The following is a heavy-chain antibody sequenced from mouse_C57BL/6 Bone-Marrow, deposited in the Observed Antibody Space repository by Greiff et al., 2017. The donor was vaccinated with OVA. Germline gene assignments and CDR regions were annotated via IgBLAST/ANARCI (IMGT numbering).Heavy chain of an antibody. CDR1: GFTFTDYY. D-gene: IGHD1-2*01. CDR2: IRNKANGYTT. J-gene: IGHJ2*01. V-gene: IGHV7-4*01. CDR3: VKVSLLRFYYFDY. Sequence: EVQGVESGGGLVQPGASLRLSCAASGFTFTDYYMSWVRQPPGKAPEWLALIRNKANGYTTEYTASVKGRFTISTDNSQNILYLQMNTLRAEDSATYYCVKVSLLRFYYFDYWGQGTTLTVSS.